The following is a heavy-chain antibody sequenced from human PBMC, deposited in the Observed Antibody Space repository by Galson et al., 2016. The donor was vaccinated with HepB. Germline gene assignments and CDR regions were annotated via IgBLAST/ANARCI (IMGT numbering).Heavy chain of an antibody. CDR1: GYSLTTSGVG. CDR3: AHRESAKGFDY. Sequence: PALVKPTQTLTLTCTFSGYSLTTSGVGVGWIRQSPGKALEWLALLYWDADKRYRPSLKSRLAITTDTSKNQVVLTMTNMDPVDTATYYCAHRESAKGFDYWGQGTLVTVSA. CDR2: LYWDADK. J-gene: IGHJ4*02. V-gene: IGHV2-5*02.